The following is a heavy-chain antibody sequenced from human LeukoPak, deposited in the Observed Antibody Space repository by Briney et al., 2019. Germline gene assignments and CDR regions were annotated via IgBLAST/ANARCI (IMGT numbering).Heavy chain of an antibody. J-gene: IGHJ4*02. CDR2: ISGSGGST. V-gene: IGHV3-23*01. D-gene: IGHD2-15*01. CDR3: TKDDNCSGGSCYLFDY. Sequence: GGSLRLSCAASGFTFSSYAMSWVRQAPGKGLEWVSAISGSGGSTYYADSVKGRFTISRDNSKNTLYLQMNSLRAEDTAVYYCTKDDNCSGGSCYLFDYWGQGTLVTVSS. CDR1: GFTFSSYA.